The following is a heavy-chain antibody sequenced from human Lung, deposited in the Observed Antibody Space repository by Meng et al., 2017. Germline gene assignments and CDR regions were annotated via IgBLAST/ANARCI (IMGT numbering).Heavy chain of an antibody. J-gene: IGHJ4*02. V-gene: IGHV4-34*01. D-gene: IGHD4-11*01. CDR1: CGFFSDYD. Sequence: QVQLPQWRAWSFKPSTTLSLTCFFSCGFFSDYDWTWIRQSPGKGLEWIGEINHSGSTNYNPSLDRRATISVDTSHNNLSLKLSSVTAADSAVYYCARGPTTMAHDFDYWGQGTLVTVSS. CDR2: INHSGST. CDR3: ARGPTTMAHDFDY.